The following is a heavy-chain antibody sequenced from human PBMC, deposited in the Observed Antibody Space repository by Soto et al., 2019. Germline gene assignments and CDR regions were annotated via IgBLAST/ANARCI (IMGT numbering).Heavy chain of an antibody. J-gene: IGHJ4*02. D-gene: IGHD1-26*01. CDR2: ISAYNGNP. CDR3: ALLQARGSYYWPFDY. CDR1: GYTFTSYG. Sequence: QVQLVQSGAEVKKPGASVKVSCKASGYTFTSYGISWVRQAPGQGLEWMGWISAYNGNPNYAQKLQGRVTMTTDTSTSTAYMELRSLRSDDTAVYYRALLQARGSYYWPFDYWGQGTLVTVSS. V-gene: IGHV1-18*01.